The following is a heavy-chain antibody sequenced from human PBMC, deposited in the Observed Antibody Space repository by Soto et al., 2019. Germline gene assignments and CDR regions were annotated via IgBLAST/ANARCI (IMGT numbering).Heavy chain of an antibody. D-gene: IGHD3-3*01. CDR1: GGAISGYY. CDR3: ARGPRFSDWFDP. J-gene: IGHJ5*02. Sequence: SETLSLTCTVTGGAISGYYWTWIRQSDGEGLEWIGRIYSSGSTNYNPSLKSRVTISLDTSMNYFSLRLSSVTAADTAVYYCARGPRFSDWFDPCGQGTLVTVSS. V-gene: IGHV4-4*07. CDR2: IYSSGST.